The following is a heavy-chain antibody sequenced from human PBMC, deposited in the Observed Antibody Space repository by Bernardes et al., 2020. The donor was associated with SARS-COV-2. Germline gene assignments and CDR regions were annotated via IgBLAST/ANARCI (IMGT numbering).Heavy chain of an antibody. V-gene: IGHV3-74*01. CDR3: ATGGFGGSAPGMDA. CDR1: GITFSSYW. J-gene: IGHJ6*02. CDR2: ITPDGSNK. D-gene: IGHD5-12*01. Sequence: SLSLSCTASGITFSSYWMHWGRQVPGKGLVWVSRITPDGSNKDYAASVKGRFTISRDNAKNTVYLQMNSLRVEDTAVYYCATGGFGGSAPGMDAWGQGTTVTVSS.